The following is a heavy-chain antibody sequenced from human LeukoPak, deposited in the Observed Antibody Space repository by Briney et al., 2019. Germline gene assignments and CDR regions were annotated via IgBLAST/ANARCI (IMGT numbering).Heavy chain of an antibody. CDR2: IRTDGGEK. V-gene: IGHV3-33*08. J-gene: IGHJ4*02. CDR3: ARIGYSTSWANFDY. D-gene: IGHD6-13*01. Sequence: GGSLRLFCPASGFTLTSSAMHWVRQAPGKGLGWVASIRTDGGEKYHADSVQGRFSISRDNSKNTLYLQMDSLRAAATTLYYCARIGYSTSWANFDYWGQGTLVTVSS. CDR1: GFTLTSSA.